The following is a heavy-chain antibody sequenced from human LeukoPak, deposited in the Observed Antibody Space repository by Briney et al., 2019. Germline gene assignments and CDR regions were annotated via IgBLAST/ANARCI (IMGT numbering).Heavy chain of an antibody. Sequence: PGGSLRLSCVASGFTSSNYWLSWVRQAPGKGLEWVAVIWYDGSNKYYADSVKGRFTISRDNSKNTLYLQMNSLRAEDTAVYYCARGRGYCSGGSCYTPFDYWGQGTLVTVSS. D-gene: IGHD2-15*01. CDR1: GFTSSNYW. CDR2: IWYDGSNK. CDR3: ARGRGYCSGGSCYTPFDY. V-gene: IGHV3-33*08. J-gene: IGHJ4*02.